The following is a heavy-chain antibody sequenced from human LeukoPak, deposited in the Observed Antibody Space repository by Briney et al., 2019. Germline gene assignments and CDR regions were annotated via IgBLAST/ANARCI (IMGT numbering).Heavy chain of an antibody. Sequence: GESLKISCKGSGYSFTSYWIGWVRQMPGKGLEWMGIIYPGDSDTRYSPSFQGQVTISADKSISTAYLQWSSLRAEDTAVYYCARGLGSAVLGPDYWGQGALVTVSS. CDR1: GYSFTSYW. V-gene: IGHV5-51*01. CDR2: IYPGDSDT. J-gene: IGHJ4*02. D-gene: IGHD6-19*01. CDR3: ARGLGSAVLGPDY.